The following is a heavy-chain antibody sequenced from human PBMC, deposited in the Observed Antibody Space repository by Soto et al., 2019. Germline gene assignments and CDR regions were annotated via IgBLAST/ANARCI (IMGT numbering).Heavy chain of an antibody. V-gene: IGHV1-3*01. D-gene: IGHD2-2*01. Sequence: ASVKVSCKASGYTFTSYAMHWVRQAPGQRLEWMGWINAGNGNTKYSQKFQGRVTITRDTSASTAYMELSSLRSEDTAVYYCAREGYYSTKLVVVPAAIFLDYWGQGTLVTVSS. CDR2: INAGNGNT. CDR3: AREGYYSTKLVVVPAAIFLDY. J-gene: IGHJ4*02. CDR1: GYTFTSYA.